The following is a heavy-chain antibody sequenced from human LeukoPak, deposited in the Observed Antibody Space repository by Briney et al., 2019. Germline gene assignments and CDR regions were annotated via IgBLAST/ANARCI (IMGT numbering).Heavy chain of an antibody. V-gene: IGHV4-39*07. J-gene: IGHJ5*02. CDR3: ARSTYSSGWYTWFVDNWFDP. Sequence: SETLSLTCTVSGGSISSSSYYWGWIRQPPGKGLEWIGSIYYSGSTYYNPSLKSRVTISVDTSKNQFSLKLSSVTAADTAVYYCARSTYSSGWYTWFVDNWFDPWGQGTLVTASS. D-gene: IGHD6-19*01. CDR2: IYYSGST. CDR1: GGSISSSSYY.